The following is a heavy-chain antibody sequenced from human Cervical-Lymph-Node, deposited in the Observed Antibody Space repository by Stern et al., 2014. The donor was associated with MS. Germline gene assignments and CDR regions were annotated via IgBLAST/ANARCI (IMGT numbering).Heavy chain of an antibody. CDR3: ARDRRGGWYDY. CDR2: INPHSCDT. D-gene: IGHD2-15*01. Sequence: VKLVESGAEVKKPGASVKVSCKASGYTFTNYFIHWVRQAPGQGLEWLGWINPHSCDTNYAQEFRGWVTMTRDTSINPTYMEFNRLSPDDTALYYCARDRRGGWYDYWGHGTLVTVSS. CDR1: GYTFTNYF. V-gene: IGHV1-2*04. J-gene: IGHJ4*01.